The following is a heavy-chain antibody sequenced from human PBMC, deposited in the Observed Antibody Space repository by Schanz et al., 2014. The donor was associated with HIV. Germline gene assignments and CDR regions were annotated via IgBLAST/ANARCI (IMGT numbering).Heavy chain of an antibody. CDR2: ISYDGRNK. CDR1: GFTFNNYG. D-gene: IGHD5-12*01. Sequence: QVQLVESGGGVVQPGRSLRLSCAASGFTFNNYGIHWVRQAPGKGLERRGDISYDGRNKYYADSVKGRFTISRDNSKNTLSLQMKSLRAEDTAVYYCARDWSYDPYYYYGMDVWGQGTTVTVSS. V-gene: IGHV3-30*03. J-gene: IGHJ6*02. CDR3: ARDWSYDPYYYYGMDV.